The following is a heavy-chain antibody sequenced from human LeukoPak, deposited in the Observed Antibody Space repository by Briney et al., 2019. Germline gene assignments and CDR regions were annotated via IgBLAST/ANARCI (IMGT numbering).Heavy chain of an antibody. V-gene: IGHV3-23*01. CDR2: ISARGDTT. CDR3: ARWIYYFDS. D-gene: IGHD5-12*01. CDR1: GFTFSSYA. J-gene: IGHJ4*02. Sequence: GGSLRLSCAASGFTFSSYAINWVRQAPGKGLEWVSAISARGDTTLYAESVKGRFTISRDNSRNTLYLQMNNLRAEDTAIYHCARWIYYFDSWGQGTLVTVSS.